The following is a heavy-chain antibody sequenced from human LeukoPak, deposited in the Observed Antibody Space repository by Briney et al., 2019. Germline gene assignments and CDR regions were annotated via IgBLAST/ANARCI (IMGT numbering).Heavy chain of an antibody. CDR3: ARTMGYDSSGYQHDAYDI. D-gene: IGHD3-22*01. V-gene: IGHV4-38-2*02. CDR2: IYHSGST. J-gene: IGHJ3*02. CDR1: GYSISSGYY. Sequence: SSETLSLTCTVSGYSISSGYYWGWIRQPPGKGLEWIGSIYHSGSTYYNPSLKSRVTISVDTSKNQFSLKLSSVTAADTAVYYCARTMGYDSSGYQHDAYDIWGQGTMVTVSS.